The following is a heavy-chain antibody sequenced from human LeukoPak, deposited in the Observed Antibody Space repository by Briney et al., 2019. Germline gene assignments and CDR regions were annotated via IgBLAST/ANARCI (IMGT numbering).Heavy chain of an antibody. J-gene: IGHJ5*02. D-gene: IGHD3-22*01. V-gene: IGHV3-53*01. CDR1: GFTVSGNY. CDR2: IYSGGDT. Sequence: GGSLRLSCAASGFTVSGNYMSWVRQAPGKGLECVAVIYSGGDTYYADSVKGRFTISRDKSKNTIYLQMNSLGAEDTAVYYCARDWDDGRAERPAWGQGTLVTVSS. CDR3: ARDWDDGRAERPA.